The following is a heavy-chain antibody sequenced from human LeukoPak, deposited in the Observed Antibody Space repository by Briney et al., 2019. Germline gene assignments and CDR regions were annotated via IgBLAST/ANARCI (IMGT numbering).Heavy chain of an antibody. CDR1: GFTFSSYW. CDR2: IKQDGSEK. J-gene: IGHJ4*02. V-gene: IGHV3-7*01. D-gene: IGHD2-8*01. CDR3: ARPGTPYCTNGVCYPFY. Sequence: PGGSLRLSCAASGFTFSSYWMSWVRQAPGKGLEWVANIKQDGSEKYYVDSVKDRFTISRDNAKNSLYLQMNSLRAEDTAVYYCARPGTPYCTNGVCYPFYWGQGTLVTVSS.